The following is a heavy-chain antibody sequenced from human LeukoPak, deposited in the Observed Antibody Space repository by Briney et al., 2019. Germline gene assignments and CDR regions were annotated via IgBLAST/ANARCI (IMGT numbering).Heavy chain of an antibody. V-gene: IGHV3-30*18. Sequence: GGCLRLSCAASGFTFSGYGMHWVRQAPGKGLEWVALISYDGSNTYHVDSVKGRFTISRDNSKNTLFLQMNSLRAEDTALYYCAKGTCASGYCSFDSWGQGTLVTVSS. CDR2: ISYDGSNT. CDR1: GFTFSGYG. D-gene: IGHD3-22*01. J-gene: IGHJ4*02. CDR3: AKGTCASGYCSFDS.